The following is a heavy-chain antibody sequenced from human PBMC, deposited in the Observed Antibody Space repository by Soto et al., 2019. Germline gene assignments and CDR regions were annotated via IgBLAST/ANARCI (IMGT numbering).Heavy chain of an antibody. J-gene: IGHJ6*02. CDR1: GYTFTSYG. CDR3: ARDLGAAAGEMYYYYGMDV. V-gene: IGHV1-18*01. CDR2: ISAYNGNT. Sequence: GASVKVSCKASGYTFTSYGISWVRQAPGQGLEWMGWISAYNGNTNYAQKLQGRVTMTTDTSTSTAYMELRSLRSDDTAVYYCARDLGAAAGEMYYYYGMDVWGQGTTVTVSS. D-gene: IGHD6-13*01.